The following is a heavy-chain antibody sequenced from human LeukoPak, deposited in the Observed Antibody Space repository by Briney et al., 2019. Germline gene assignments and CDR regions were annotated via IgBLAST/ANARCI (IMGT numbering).Heavy chain of an antibody. CDR2: IYYSGST. J-gene: IGHJ4*02. CDR1: GFTFSNAW. CDR3: AREGLYGDYVWSLDY. V-gene: IGHV4-59*01. Sequence: GSLRLSCVASGFTFSNAWMNWIRQPPGEGLEWIGYIYYSGSTNYNPSLKSRVTISVDTSKNQFSLKPSSVTAADTAVYYCAREGLYGDYVWSLDYWGQGTLVTVSS. D-gene: IGHD4-17*01.